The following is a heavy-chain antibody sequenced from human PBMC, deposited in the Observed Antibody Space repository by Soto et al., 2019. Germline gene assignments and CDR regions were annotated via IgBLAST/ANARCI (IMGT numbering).Heavy chain of an antibody. V-gene: IGHV5-51*01. D-gene: IGHD6-13*01. Sequence: PGAALKISCKRSGYSFTSYSIGWVRQIAVKGLESMGIIYPGDSDTRYSPSFQGQVTISADKSISTAYLQWSSLKASDTAMYYCARTAADGKYYYGMDVWGQGTTVTVSS. CDR3: ARTAADGKYYYGMDV. CDR1: GYSFTSYS. CDR2: IYPGDSDT. J-gene: IGHJ6*02.